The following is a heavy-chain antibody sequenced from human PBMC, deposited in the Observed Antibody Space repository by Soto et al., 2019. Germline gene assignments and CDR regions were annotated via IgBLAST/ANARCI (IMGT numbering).Heavy chain of an antibody. CDR3: ARDGGDSGYDGVTLYYYYGMDV. V-gene: IGHV1-8*01. Sequence: QVQLVQSGAEVKKPGASVKVSCKASGYTFTSYDINWVRQATGQGLEWMGWINPNSGNTGYAQKFQGRVTMTRHNSISTAYMELSSLRSEDTAVYYCARDGGDSGYDGVTLYYYYGMDVWGQGTTVTVSS. J-gene: IGHJ6*02. D-gene: IGHD5-12*01. CDR1: GYTFTSYD. CDR2: INPNSGNT.